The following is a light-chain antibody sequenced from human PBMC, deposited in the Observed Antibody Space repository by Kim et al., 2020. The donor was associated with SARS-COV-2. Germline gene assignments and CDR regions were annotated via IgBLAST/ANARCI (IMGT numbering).Light chain of an antibody. J-gene: IGKJ3*01. Sequence: PPGERATPSCRASQSVSSYLAWYQQKPGQAPRLLIYDASNRATGIPARFSGSGSGTDFTLTISSLEPEDFAVYYCQQRSNWPRFTFGPGTKVDIK. CDR2: DAS. CDR1: QSVSSY. CDR3: QQRSNWPRFT. V-gene: IGKV3-11*01.